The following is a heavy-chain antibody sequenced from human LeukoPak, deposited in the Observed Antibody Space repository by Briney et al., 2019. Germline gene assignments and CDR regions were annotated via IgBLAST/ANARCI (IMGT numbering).Heavy chain of an antibody. Sequence: GGSLRLSCAASRFTFNRYSMDWVRQAQGKGLEWVSYISSSGSTKYYAHSVKGRFTISRDNAKNSLYLQMNSLSAEDTAVYYCAECGSTRIGGVWGKGTTVTISS. D-gene: IGHD3-10*02. V-gene: IGHV3-48*04. CDR1: RFTFNRYS. CDR3: AECGSTRIGGV. J-gene: IGHJ6*04. CDR2: ISSSGSTK.